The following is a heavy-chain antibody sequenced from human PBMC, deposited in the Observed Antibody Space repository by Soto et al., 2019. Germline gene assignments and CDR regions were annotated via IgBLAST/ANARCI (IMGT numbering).Heavy chain of an antibody. D-gene: IGHD3-22*01. CDR2: INPSSGST. V-gene: IGHV1-46*01. CDR3: ARGGYFDSSNYLAY. J-gene: IGHJ4*02. Sequence: ASVKVSCKASRYTFTSFHLHWVRQAPGQGLEWMGVINPSSGSTGYEQKFRGRVTMTRDTSASTAYMELSSLRSEDTAVYYCARGGYFDSSNYLAYWGLGTLVNVSS. CDR1: RYTFTSFH.